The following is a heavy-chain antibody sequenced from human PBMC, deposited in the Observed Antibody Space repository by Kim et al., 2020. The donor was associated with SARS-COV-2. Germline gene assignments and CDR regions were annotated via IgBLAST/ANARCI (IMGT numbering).Heavy chain of an antibody. CDR2: INHNGAT. Sequence: SETLSLTCAVYVGSFSGYQWTWIRQSPGRGLEWIGEINHNGATNYNPSLRSRVAISVDTSKNQFSLKVESVTAADTAVYFCVRGRAGVVPSPIMGLGRYYDYYALDVWCQGATVSVYS. J-gene: IGHJ6*02. CDR1: VGSFSGYQ. D-gene: IGHD3-3*01. V-gene: IGHV4-34*01. CDR3: VRGRAGVVPSPIMGLGRYYDYYALDV.